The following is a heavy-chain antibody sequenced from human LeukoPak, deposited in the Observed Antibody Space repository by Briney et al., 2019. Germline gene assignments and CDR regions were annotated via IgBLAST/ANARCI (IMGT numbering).Heavy chain of an antibody. CDR1: GFIFSTYA. CDR2: IVYDGSNK. Sequence: GGSLRLSCAASGFIFSTYAMHWVRQAPGKGLEWVAVIVYDGSNKYHADSVKGRFTISRDNSKNTLYLQMNSLRTDDTAVYYCARGLGGQENYLAYWGQGTLVSVSS. J-gene: IGHJ4*02. V-gene: IGHV3-30-3*01. D-gene: IGHD1-26*01. CDR3: ARGLGGQENYLAY.